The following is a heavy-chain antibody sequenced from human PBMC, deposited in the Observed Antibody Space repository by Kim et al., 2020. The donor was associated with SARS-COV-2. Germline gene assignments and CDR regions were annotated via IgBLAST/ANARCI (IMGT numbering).Heavy chain of an antibody. CDR3: ARDYGTTLDY. V-gene: IGHV4-59*13. CDR2: IYYSGST. Sequence: SETLSLTCTVSGGSISSYYWSWIRQPPGKGLEWIGYIYYSGSTNYNPSLKSRVTISVDTSKNQFSLKLSSVTAADTAVYYCARDYGTTLDYWGQGTLVTVSS. D-gene: IGHD4-17*01. CDR1: GGSISSYY. J-gene: IGHJ4*02.